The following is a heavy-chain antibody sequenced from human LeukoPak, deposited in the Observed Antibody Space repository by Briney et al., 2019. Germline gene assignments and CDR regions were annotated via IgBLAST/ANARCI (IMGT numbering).Heavy chain of an antibody. J-gene: IGHJ6*04. CDR1: GFTFSSYG. D-gene: IGHD3-10*02. V-gene: IGHV3-7*01. CDR3: AELGITMIGGV. CDR2: IKQDGSEK. Sequence: GGTLRLSCAASGFTFSSYGMSWVRQAPGKGLEWVANIKQDGSEKYYVDSVKDRFTISRDNAKNSLYLQMNSLRAEDAAVYYCAELGITMIGGVWGKGTTVTISS.